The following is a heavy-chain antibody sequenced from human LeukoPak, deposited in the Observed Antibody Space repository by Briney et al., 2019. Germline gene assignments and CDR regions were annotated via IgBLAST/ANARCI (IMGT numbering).Heavy chain of an antibody. CDR1: GFTVSSNY. Sequence: GGSLRLSCAASGFTVSSNYMSWVRQAPGKGLEWVSVIYSGGSTYYADSVKGRFTISRDNSKNTLYVQMNSLRAEDTAVYYCAKEEGYYDTTGYYYRSSFDYWGQGTLVIVSS. CDR3: AKEEGYYDTTGYYYRSSFDY. CDR2: IYSGGST. V-gene: IGHV3-66*02. J-gene: IGHJ4*02. D-gene: IGHD3-22*01.